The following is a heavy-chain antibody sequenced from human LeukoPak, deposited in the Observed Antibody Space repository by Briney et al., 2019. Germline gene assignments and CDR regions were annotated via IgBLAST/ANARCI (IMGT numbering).Heavy chain of an antibody. CDR1: GFTFRKYG. D-gene: IGHD2-21*01. J-gene: IGHJ6*02. CDR2: ISSSSNYS. V-gene: IGHV3-21*06. CDR3: VRHHLVVVPAAKSYYYYGLDV. Sequence: PGGSLRLSCFATGFTFRKYGMNWVRQAPGKGLEWVSSISSSSNYSYYADSMKGRIAISRDNAHNSLYLQINNLTAEDTAQYYCVRHHLVVVPAAKSYYYYGLDVWGQGTTVTVSS.